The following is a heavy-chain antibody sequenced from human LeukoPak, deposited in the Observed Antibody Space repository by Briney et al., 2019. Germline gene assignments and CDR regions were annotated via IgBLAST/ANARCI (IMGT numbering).Heavy chain of an antibody. CDR1: GYTFTSYG. V-gene: IGHV1-18*01. J-gene: IGHJ4*02. CDR3: AREVVGYYDSSGYYPCYFDY. Sequence: ASVKVSCKASGYTFTSYGISWVRQAPGQGLEWMGWISAYNGNTNYAQKLQGRVTMTTDTSTSTAYMELRSLRSDDTAVYYCAREVVGYYDSSGYYPCYFDYWGQGTLVTVSS. CDR2: ISAYNGNT. D-gene: IGHD3-22*01.